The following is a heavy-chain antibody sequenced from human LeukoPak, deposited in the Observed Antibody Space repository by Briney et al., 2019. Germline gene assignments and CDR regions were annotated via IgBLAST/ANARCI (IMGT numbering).Heavy chain of an antibody. CDR3: AKAARVFGYQLLLGGPDY. D-gene: IGHD2-2*01. V-gene: IGHV3-30*02. Sequence: SGGSLRLSCAASGFTFSSYGMHWVRQAPGKGLEWVAFIRYDGSNKYYADSVKGRFTISRDNSKNTLYLQMHSLRAEDTAVYYCAKAARVFGYQLLLGGPDYWGQGTLVTVSS. CDR2: IRYDGSNK. J-gene: IGHJ4*02. CDR1: GFTFSSYG.